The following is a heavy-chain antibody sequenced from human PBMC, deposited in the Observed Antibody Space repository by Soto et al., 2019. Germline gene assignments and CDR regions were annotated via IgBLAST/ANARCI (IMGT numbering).Heavy chain of an antibody. CDR2: IYYSGVT. CDR3: TRGLPSHFGYDS. CDR1: RGSISSYY. D-gene: IGHD3-10*01. J-gene: IGHJ4*02. V-gene: IGHV4-59*01. Sequence: SETLSLTCTVSRGSISSYYWSWIRQPPGKGLEWIGYIYYSGVTNYNPSLKSRVTISVDASKKQVSLRLTSATAADTAVYYCTRGLPSHFGYDSWGQGTLVTVSS.